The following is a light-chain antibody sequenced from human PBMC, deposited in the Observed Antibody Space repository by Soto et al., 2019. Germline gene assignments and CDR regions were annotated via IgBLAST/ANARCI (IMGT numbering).Light chain of an antibody. Sequence: EIVLTQSPGTLSLPAGERATLSCRASQSISSYLAWYQQKPGQAPRLLIYDASSRATGIPDRFSGSGSGTDFSLTITRLEPADFAVHYCQQSHSSPATFGQGTKLEIK. CDR1: QSISSY. CDR2: DAS. CDR3: QQSHSSPAT. J-gene: IGKJ2*01. V-gene: IGKV3-20*01.